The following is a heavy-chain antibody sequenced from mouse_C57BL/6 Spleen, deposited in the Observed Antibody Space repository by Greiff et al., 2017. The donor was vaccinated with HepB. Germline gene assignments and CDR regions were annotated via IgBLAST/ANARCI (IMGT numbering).Heavy chain of an antibody. J-gene: IGHJ1*03. CDR1: GFTFSDYY. Sequence: EVKLMESEGGLVQPGSSMKLSCTASGFTFSDYYMAWVRQVPEKGLEWVANINYDGSSTYYLDSLKSRFIISRDNAKNILYLQMSSLKSEDTATYYCARDRGDQGWYFDVWGTGTTVTVSS. CDR2: INYDGSST. V-gene: IGHV5-16*01. D-gene: IGHD3-1*01. CDR3: ARDRGDQGWYFDV.